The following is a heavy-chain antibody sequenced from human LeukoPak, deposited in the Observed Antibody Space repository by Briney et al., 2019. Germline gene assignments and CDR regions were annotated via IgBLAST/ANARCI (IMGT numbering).Heavy chain of an antibody. CDR1: GFTVSSNY. V-gene: IGHV3-66*01. CDR2: IYSGGST. CDR3: ARGEYYYGSGSYAFDI. J-gene: IGHJ3*02. Sequence: HPGGSLRLSCAASGFTVSSNYMSWVRQAPGKGLEWVSVIYSGGSTYYADSVKGRFTISRDNSKNTLYLQMNSLRAEDTAVYYCARGEYYYGSGSYAFDIWGQGTMVTVSS. D-gene: IGHD3-10*01.